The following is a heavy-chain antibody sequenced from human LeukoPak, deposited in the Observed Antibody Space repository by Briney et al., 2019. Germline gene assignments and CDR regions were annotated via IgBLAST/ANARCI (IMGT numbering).Heavy chain of an antibody. CDR1: GYTFTGYY. D-gene: IGHD3-22*01. Sequence: LWASVKVSCKASGYTFTGYYMHWVRQAPGQGLEWMGWINPNSGGTNYAQKFQGRVTMTRDTSISTAYMEPSRLRSDDTAVYYCATVNYYYDSSGYHDYWGQGTLVTVSS. J-gene: IGHJ4*02. CDR3: ATVNYYYDSSGYHDY. V-gene: IGHV1-2*02. CDR2: INPNSGGT.